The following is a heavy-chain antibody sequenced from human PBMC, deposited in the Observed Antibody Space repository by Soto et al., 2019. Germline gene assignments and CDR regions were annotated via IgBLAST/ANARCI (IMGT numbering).Heavy chain of an antibody. V-gene: IGHV3-33*01. D-gene: IGHD6-13*01. Sequence: PGGSLRLSCAASGFTFSSYGMHWVRQAPGKGLEWVAVIWYDGSNKYYADSVKGRFTISRDNSKNTLYLQMNSLRAEDTAVYYCARGAAASGCHDYWGQGTLVTVSS. CDR1: GFTFSSYG. J-gene: IGHJ4*02. CDR2: IWYDGSNK. CDR3: ARGAAASGCHDY.